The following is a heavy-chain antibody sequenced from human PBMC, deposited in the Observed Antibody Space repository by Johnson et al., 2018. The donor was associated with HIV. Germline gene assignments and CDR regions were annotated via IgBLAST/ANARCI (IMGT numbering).Heavy chain of an antibody. CDR1: GFTFGTYW. V-gene: IGHV3-7*03. J-gene: IGHJ3*02. Sequence: MQLVESGGGLVQPGESLRLSCVVSGFTFGTYWMTWVRQAPGNGLEWVATIKLDGSDKYYLDSVKGRFTISRDNGRNSLYLQMNSLRAEDTAVYYCARKGDAFDIWGQGTMVTVSS. CDR2: IKLDGSDK. CDR3: ARKGDAFDI.